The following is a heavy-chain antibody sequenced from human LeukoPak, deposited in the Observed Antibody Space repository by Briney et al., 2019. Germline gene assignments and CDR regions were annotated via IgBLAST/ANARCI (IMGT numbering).Heavy chain of an antibody. V-gene: IGHV3-53*01. CDR1: GFTVSSNY. CDR3: ARRPVEGGGGYDY. J-gene: IGHJ4*02. D-gene: IGHD3-16*01. CDR2: IYSGGST. Sequence: PGGSLRFSCAASGFTVSSNYMSWVRQAPGKGLEWVSVIYSGGSTYYADSVKGRFTISRDNSKNTLYLQMNSLRAEDTAVYYCARRPVEGGGGYDYWGQGTLVTVSS.